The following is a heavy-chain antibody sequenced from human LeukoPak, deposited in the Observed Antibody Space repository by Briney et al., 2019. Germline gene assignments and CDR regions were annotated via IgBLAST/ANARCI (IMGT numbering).Heavy chain of an antibody. D-gene: IGHD5/OR15-5a*01. CDR3: ARVASKGGMDV. Sequence: PGGSLRLSCAASGFTFSSYAMSWIRQPPGKGLEWIGHVHYTWSTKYNPSLTGRVSISLDRSKNQFSLSLSSLTAADTAVYYCARVASKGGMDVWGQGTTVIVSS. CDR2: VHYTWST. V-gene: IGHV4-59*01. CDR1: GFTFSSYA. J-gene: IGHJ6*02.